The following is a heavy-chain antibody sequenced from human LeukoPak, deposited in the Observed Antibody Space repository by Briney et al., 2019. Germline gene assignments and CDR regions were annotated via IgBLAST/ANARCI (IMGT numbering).Heavy chain of an antibody. J-gene: IGHJ4*02. CDR2: IYYSGST. V-gene: IGHV4-59*01. D-gene: IGHD4-17*01. CDR1: GGSISSYY. CDR3: ARARAYGDYGY. Sequence: SETLSLTCTVSGGSISSYYWSWIRQPPGKGLEWIGYIYYSGSTNYNPSLKSRVTISVDTSKNQFSLKLSSVTAADTAVYYCARARAYGDYGYWGQGTLATVSS.